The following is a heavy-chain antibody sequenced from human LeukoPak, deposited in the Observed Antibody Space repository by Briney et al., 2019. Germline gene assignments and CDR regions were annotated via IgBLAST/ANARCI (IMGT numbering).Heavy chain of an antibody. CDR1: GGSISSSY. CDR2: IYYSGST. V-gene: IGHV4-59*01. Sequence: SETLSLTCTVSGGSISSSYWSWIRQPPGKGLEWIGYIYYSGSTNYNPSLKSRVTISVDTSKNQFSLKLSSVTAADTAVYYCARDRYFDLWGRGTLVTVSS. CDR3: ARDRYFDL. J-gene: IGHJ2*01.